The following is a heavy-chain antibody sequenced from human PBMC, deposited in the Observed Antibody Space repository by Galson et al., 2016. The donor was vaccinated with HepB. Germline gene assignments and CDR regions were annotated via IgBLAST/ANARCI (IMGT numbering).Heavy chain of an antibody. CDR1: GYTFNTYN. J-gene: IGHJ4*02. CDR3: ARALDPSFYCDY. Sequence: SVKVSCQASGYTFNTYNMHWVRQAPGQGLEWMGIINPSGGNTIYAQKFQDRITMTRDTSTSTVYMELISLRSEDTAVYYCARALDPSFYCDYWGQGTLLTVSS. CDR2: INPSGGNT. V-gene: IGHV1-46*02. D-gene: IGHD3-16*02.